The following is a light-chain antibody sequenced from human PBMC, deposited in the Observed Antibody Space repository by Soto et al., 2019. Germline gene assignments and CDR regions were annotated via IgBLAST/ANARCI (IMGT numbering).Light chain of an antibody. V-gene: IGKV3-15*01. CDR2: NAS. CDR3: QQYNSYSRT. CDR1: QSVSSR. Sequence: EIVRTQSPATLSVSVGDRVTITCRASQSVSSRLAWYQQKPGQAPKLLIYNASTRVIGIPARFSGSGSGTEFTLTISSLQSDDFAAYYCQQYNSYSRTFGQGTKVEIK. J-gene: IGKJ1*01.